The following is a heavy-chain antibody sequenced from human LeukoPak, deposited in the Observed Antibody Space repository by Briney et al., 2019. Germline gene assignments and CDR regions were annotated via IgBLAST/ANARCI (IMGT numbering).Heavy chain of an antibody. J-gene: IGHJ5*02. D-gene: IGHD3-10*01. Sequence: SETLSLTCTVSGGSISSYYWTWIRQPAGKGLEWIGRIYTSGSTNYNPSLKSRVIMSVDTSKNQFSLKLSSVTAADTAVYYCAREMVRGVYNWFDPWGQGTLVTVSS. CDR1: GGSISSYY. CDR3: AREMVRGVYNWFDP. V-gene: IGHV4-4*07. CDR2: IYTSGST.